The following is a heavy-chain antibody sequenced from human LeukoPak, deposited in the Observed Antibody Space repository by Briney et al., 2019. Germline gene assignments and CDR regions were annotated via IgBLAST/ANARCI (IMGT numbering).Heavy chain of an antibody. CDR1: GGSFSGYY. CDR3: ARDPDMTGSY. J-gene: IGHJ4*02. D-gene: IGHD1-14*01. V-gene: IGHV4-34*01. Sequence: PSETPSLTCAVSGGSFSGYYWSWIRQPPGKGLEWIGEINHSGSTNYNPSLKSRVTISVDTSKNQFSLKLSSVTAADTAVYYCARDPDMTGSYWGQGTLVTVSS. CDR2: INHSGST.